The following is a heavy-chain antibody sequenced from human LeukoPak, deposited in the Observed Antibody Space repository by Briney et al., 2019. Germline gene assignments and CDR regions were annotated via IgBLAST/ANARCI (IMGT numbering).Heavy chain of an antibody. CDR2: IIPIFGTA. J-gene: IGHJ4*02. D-gene: IGHD5-12*01. V-gene: IGHV1-69*06. CDR3: ATTRRSGYVIFDY. CDR1: GGTFINYA. Sequence: SVKVSCKASGGTFINYAISWVRQAPGQGLEWMGGIIPIFGTANYAQKFRGRVTITADKPTRTAYMELSSLRSEDTAVYYCATTRRSGYVIFDYWGQGTLVTVSS.